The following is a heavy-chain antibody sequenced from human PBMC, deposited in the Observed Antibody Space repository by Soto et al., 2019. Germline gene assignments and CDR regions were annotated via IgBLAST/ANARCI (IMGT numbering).Heavy chain of an antibody. Sequence: QVQLQESGPGLVKPSETLSLICNVSGASVTTKYWNWIRQPAGKGLEWLGRIYVSGATSYNPALKGRLTMSVDPSKNQFSLRLKSVTAADTAVYYCARDGGPGGWNPNWFDPWGQGILVTVSS. CDR3: ARDGGPGGWNPNWFDP. V-gene: IGHV4-4*07. CDR2: IYVSGAT. CDR1: GASVTTKY. D-gene: IGHD1-1*01. J-gene: IGHJ5*02.